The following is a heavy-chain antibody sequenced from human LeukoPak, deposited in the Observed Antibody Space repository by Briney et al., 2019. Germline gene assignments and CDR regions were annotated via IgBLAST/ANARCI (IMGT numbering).Heavy chain of an antibody. Sequence: GRSLRLSCAASGFTFDDYAMHWVRQAPGKGLEWVSGISWNSGSIGHADSAKGRFTISRDNAQNSLYLQMNSLRADDTALYYCAKTNPTIFGAYYFDYWGQGTLVTVCS. CDR1: GFTFDDYA. D-gene: IGHD3-3*01. J-gene: IGHJ4*02. V-gene: IGHV3-9*01. CDR2: ISWNSGSI. CDR3: AKTNPTIFGAYYFDY.